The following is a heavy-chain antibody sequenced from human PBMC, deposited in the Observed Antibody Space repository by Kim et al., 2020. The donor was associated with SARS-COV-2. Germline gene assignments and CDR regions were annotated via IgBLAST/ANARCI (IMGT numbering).Heavy chain of an antibody. Sequence: GGSLRLSCAASGFTFSSYGMHWVRQAPGKGLEWVAVISYDGSNKYYADSVKGRFTISRDNSKNTLYLQMNSLRAEDTAVYYCAKNEWNVLNYYYGMDVWGQGTTVTVSS. V-gene: IGHV3-30*18. CDR1: GFTFSSYG. J-gene: IGHJ6*02. D-gene: IGHD1-1*01. CDR2: ISYDGSNK. CDR3: AKNEWNVLNYYYGMDV.